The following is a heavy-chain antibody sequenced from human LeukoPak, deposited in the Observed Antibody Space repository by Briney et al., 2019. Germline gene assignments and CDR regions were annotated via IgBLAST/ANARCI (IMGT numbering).Heavy chain of an antibody. J-gene: IGHJ6*02. CDR1: GFTFSSYG. V-gene: IGHV3-33*01. D-gene: IGHD7-27*01. CDR2: IWYDGSNK. CDR3: ARKTGDHFYYYYYGMDV. Sequence: GGSLRLSCAASGFTFSSYGMHWVRQAPGKGLEWVAVIWYDGSNKYYADSVKGRFTISRDNSKNTLYLQMNSLRAEDTAVYYCARKTGDHFYYYYYGMDVWGQGTTVTVSS.